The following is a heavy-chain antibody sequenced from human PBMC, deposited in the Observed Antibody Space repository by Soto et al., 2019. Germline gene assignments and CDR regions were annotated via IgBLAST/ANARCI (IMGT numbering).Heavy chain of an antibody. D-gene: IGHD6-13*01. CDR1: GYTFTSYD. Sequence: QVQLVQSGAEVKKPGASVRVSCKASGYTFTSYDINWVRQATGQGLEWMGWMNPNSGNTGYAQKFQGRVTITRDTSISTAYMELSSLRSDDTAVYYCARGSSSWGPYYYMGVWGKGTTVTVSS. V-gene: IGHV1-8*01. J-gene: IGHJ6*03. CDR3: ARGSSSWGPYYYMGV. CDR2: MNPNSGNT.